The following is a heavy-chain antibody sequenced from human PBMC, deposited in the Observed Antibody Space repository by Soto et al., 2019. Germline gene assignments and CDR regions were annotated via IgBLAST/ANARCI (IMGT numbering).Heavy chain of an antibody. CDR1: GGSISSGGYY. CDR3: ARYGVGATTFFGFLDY. V-gene: IGHV4-31*03. J-gene: IGHJ4*02. CDR2: IYYSGST. D-gene: IGHD1-26*01. Sequence: SETLSLTCTVSGGSISSGGYYWSWIRQHPGKGLEWIGYIYYSGSTYYNPSLKSRVTISVDTSKNQFSLKLSSVTAEDTAVYYCARYGVGATTFFGFLDYWGQGTLVTVSS.